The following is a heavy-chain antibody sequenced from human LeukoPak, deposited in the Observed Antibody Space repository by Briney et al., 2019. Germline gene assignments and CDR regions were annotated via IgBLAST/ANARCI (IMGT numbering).Heavy chain of an antibody. CDR3: ARDSVVVVVAATPELPLYYYYGMDV. J-gene: IGHJ6*02. V-gene: IGHV3-48*03. CDR2: ISSSGSTI. Sequence: GGSLRLSCAASGFTFSSYEMNWGRQAPGKGLEWVSYISSSGSTIYYADSVKGRFTISRDNAKNSLYLQMNSLRAEDTAVYYCARDSVVVVVAATPELPLYYYYGMDVWGQGTTVTVSS. CDR1: GFTFSSYE. D-gene: IGHD2-15*01.